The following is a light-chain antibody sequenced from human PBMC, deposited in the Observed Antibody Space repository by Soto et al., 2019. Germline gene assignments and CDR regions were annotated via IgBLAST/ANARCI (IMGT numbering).Light chain of an antibody. CDR3: QQYYSTQWT. Sequence: DIVMTQSPDSLAVSLGERATINCKYSQSVLYSSNNKNYLAWYQQKPGQPPKLLIYWASTRESGVPDRFSGSGSGTDFTLTISSLQAEDVAVYYCQQYYSTQWTFGQGTKV. J-gene: IGKJ1*01. CDR1: QSVLYSSNNKNY. CDR2: WAS. V-gene: IGKV4-1*01.